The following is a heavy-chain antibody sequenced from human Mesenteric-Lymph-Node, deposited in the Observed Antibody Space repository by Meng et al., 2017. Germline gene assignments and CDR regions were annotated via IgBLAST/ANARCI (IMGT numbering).Heavy chain of an antibody. CDR3: ARDSEPGYYFDY. D-gene: IGHD1-14*01. CDR1: GVSISRCSYY. Sequence: QVQLQESGPGLVKPSQTLSLTCTVSGVSISRCSYYWNWIRQDPGKGLEWIRYIYHSGSTYYSPSLKSRVVMSVDTSKNQFSLRLSSVTAADTAIYYCARDSEPGYYFDYWGQGILVTVSS. J-gene: IGHJ4*02. V-gene: IGHV4-31*03. CDR2: IYHSGST.